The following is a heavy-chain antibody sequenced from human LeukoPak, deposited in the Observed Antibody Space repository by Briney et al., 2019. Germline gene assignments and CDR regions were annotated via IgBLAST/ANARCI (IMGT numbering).Heavy chain of an antibody. CDR3: AKDQVGWWASKFGAAAGTWGYFDY. Sequence: PGGSLRLSCAASGFTFSSYAMSWVRQAPGKGLEWVSAISGSGGSTYYADSVKGRFTISRDNSKNTLYLQMNSLRAEDTAVYYCAKDQVGWWASKFGAAAGTWGYFDYWGQGTLVTVSS. D-gene: IGHD6-13*01. V-gene: IGHV3-23*01. J-gene: IGHJ4*02. CDR1: GFTFSSYA. CDR2: ISGSGGST.